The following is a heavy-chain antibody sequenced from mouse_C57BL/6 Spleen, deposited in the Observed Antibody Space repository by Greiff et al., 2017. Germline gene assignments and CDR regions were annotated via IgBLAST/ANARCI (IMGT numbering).Heavy chain of an antibody. CDR2: IHPNSGST. J-gene: IGHJ4*01. Sequence: VKLQQPGAELVKPGASVKLSCKASGYTFTSYWMHWVKQRPGQGLEWIGMIHPNSGSTNYNEKFKSKATLTVDKSSSTAYMQLSSLTSEDSAVYYCARSHYYGSSYNAMDYWGQGTSVTVSS. CDR3: ARSHYYGSSYNAMDY. D-gene: IGHD1-1*01. V-gene: IGHV1-64*01. CDR1: GYTFTSYW.